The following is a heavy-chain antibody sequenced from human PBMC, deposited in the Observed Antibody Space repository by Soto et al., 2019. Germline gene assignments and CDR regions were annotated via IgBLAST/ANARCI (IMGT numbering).Heavy chain of an antibody. CDR3: ARDAGVYDILTGYYKAHHFDQ. CDR1: GYTFGHFY. V-gene: IGHV1-18*01. CDR2: ISPHNRNT. D-gene: IGHD3-9*01. Sequence: QVQLVQSGAEVKRPGDSVKVSCQASGYTFGHFYITWVRQAPGQGLEWMGAISPHNRNTNYAEKLRGRVPMTTDTSTITVYMELRSLRSDDTAVYYCARDAGVYDILTGYYKAHHFDQWGQGALVTVSS. J-gene: IGHJ4*02.